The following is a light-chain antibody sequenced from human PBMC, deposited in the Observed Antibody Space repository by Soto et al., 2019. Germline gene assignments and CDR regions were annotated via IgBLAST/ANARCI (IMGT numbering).Light chain of an antibody. CDR2: RAS. V-gene: IGKV2-30*01. CDR3: MQGTHWPPVT. Sequence: DVVLTQSPLSLPVALGQPASISCRSSQSVAYIDGISYLSWFQQRPGQSPRRLIYRASNRDSGVPDRFSGSGSGTDFTLQISRVEAEDVGVYYCMQGTHWPPVTFGQGTRLEIK. J-gene: IGKJ5*01. CDR1: QSVAYIDGISY.